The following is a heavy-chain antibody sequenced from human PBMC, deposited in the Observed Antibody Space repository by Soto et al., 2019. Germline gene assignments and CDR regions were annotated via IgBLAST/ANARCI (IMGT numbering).Heavy chain of an antibody. D-gene: IGHD3-22*01. Sequence: ASVKVYCKASGYTFTSYDINWVRQATGQGLEWMGWMNPNSGNTGYAQKFQGRVTMTRNTSISTAYMELSSLRSEDTAVYYCARGPNYYDSSGYYGNGMDVWGQGTTVTVSS. J-gene: IGHJ6*02. V-gene: IGHV1-8*01. CDR2: MNPNSGNT. CDR1: GYTFTSYD. CDR3: ARGPNYYDSSGYYGNGMDV.